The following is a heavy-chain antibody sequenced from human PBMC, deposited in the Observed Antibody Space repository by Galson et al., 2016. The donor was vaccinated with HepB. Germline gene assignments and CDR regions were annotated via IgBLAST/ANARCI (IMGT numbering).Heavy chain of an antibody. V-gene: IGHV3-33*01. D-gene: IGHD2-2*01. CDR3: ARDPQYQLTNYYCHGMDV. J-gene: IGHJ6*02. CDR2: IWYDGSDK. CDR1: GFTFSSYG. Sequence: SLRLSCAASGFTFSSYGMHWVRQAPGKGLEWVAIIWYDGSDKYYADSMKGRFTISRDNSKSTLYLQMNSLRAEDTAVYYCARDPQYQLTNYYCHGMDVWGQGTTVTV.